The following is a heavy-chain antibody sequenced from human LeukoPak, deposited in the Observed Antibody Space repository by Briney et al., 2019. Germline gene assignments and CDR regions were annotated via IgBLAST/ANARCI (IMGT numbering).Heavy chain of an antibody. CDR2: IYYSGST. Sequence: PSETLSLTCTVSGGSISSGGYYWSWIRQHPGKGLEWIGYIYYSGSTYYSPSLKSRVTISVDTSKNQFSLKLSSVTAADTAVYYCARGSPYDYIWGSCRPHFFDYWGQGTLVTVSS. CDR1: GGSISSGGYY. CDR3: ARGSPYDYIWGSCRPHFFDY. D-gene: IGHD3-16*02. V-gene: IGHV4-31*03. J-gene: IGHJ4*02.